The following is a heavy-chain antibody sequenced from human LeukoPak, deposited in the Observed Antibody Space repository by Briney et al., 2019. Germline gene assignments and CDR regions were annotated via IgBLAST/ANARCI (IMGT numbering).Heavy chain of an antibody. CDR3: TRLAGGDAFDI. CDR2: IRSKANGYTT. J-gene: IGHJ3*02. CDR1: GFTFSGSA. D-gene: IGHD2-15*01. V-gene: IGHV3-73*01. Sequence: GGSLKLSFAASGFTFSGSAMHWVRQASGKGLEWVGRIRSKANGYTTAYGASVKGRFTISRDDSQRATYVQMNSLKIEDTAVYYCTRLAGGDAFDIWGPGTMVTVSS.